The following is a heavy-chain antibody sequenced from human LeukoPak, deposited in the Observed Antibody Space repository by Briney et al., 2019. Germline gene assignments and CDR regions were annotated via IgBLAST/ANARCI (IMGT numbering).Heavy chain of an antibody. CDR2: IWSDGTNR. D-gene: IGHD4-11*01. V-gene: IGHV3-33*06. CDR3: AKDAQRGFDYSNSLDR. CDR1: GFTFSHYG. J-gene: IGHJ4*02. Sequence: SGGSLRLSCATSGFTFSHYGMHWVRQAPGKGLEWVAVIWSDGTNRYYGDPVKGRFIISRDNFQRTVYLQMDNLRAEDTAVYYCAKDAQRGFDYSNSLDRWGQGTLVTVSS.